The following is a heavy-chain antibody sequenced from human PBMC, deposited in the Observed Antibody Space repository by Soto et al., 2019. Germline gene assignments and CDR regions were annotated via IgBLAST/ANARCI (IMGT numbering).Heavy chain of an antibody. J-gene: IGHJ3*02. V-gene: IGHV5-51*01. Sequence: VESVKISGNGSGYSFTTYWIGWVRQMPWKGLEWMGNIYPGDSDTRNNPSFQGQVTMSADKSISTAYLQWSSLKASDTAIYYCGRARWTSGYCSGGTCPGAFDIWGQGTMVTVSS. CDR2: IYPGDSDT. CDR1: GYSFTTYW. CDR3: GRARWTSGYCSGGTCPGAFDI. D-gene: IGHD2-15*01.